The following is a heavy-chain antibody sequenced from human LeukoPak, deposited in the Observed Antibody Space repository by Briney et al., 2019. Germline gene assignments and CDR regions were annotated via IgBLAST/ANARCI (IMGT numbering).Heavy chain of an antibody. V-gene: IGHV3-23*01. CDR3: AKVRILVGSGSWDY. CDR1: GFTFSSYA. D-gene: IGHD3-10*01. J-gene: IGHJ4*02. CDR2: IGGSGGST. Sequence: PGGSLRLSCSASGFTFSSYAMTWVRQAPGMGLEWVSAIGGSGGSTYYADSVKGRFTISRDNSKNTLYLQMNSLRAEDTAVYYCAKVRILVGSGSWDYWGQGTLVTVSS.